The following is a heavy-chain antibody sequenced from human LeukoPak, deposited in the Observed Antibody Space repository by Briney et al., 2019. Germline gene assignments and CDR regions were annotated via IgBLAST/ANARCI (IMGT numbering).Heavy chain of an antibody. CDR1: GGPISSGDYY. V-gene: IGHV4-30-4*01. Sequence: SQTLSLTCTVSGGPISSGDYYWSWIRQPPGKGLEWIGYIYYSGSTYYNPSLKSRVTISVDTSKNQFSLKLSSVTAADTAVYYCARGPPSFGGSNNWFDPWGQGTLVTVSS. CDR3: ARGPPSFGGSNNWFDP. J-gene: IGHJ5*02. D-gene: IGHD3-10*01. CDR2: IYYSGST.